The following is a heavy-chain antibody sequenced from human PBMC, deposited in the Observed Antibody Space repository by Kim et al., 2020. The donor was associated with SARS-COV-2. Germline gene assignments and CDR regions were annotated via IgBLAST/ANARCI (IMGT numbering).Heavy chain of an antibody. Sequence: YAQKFRGRVTMTTDTSTSTVYMELSSLRSEDTAMYYCARILISTAGRGLDYWGQGTLVTVSS. D-gene: IGHD6-13*01. V-gene: IGHV1-46*01. CDR3: ARILISTAGRGLDY. J-gene: IGHJ4*02.